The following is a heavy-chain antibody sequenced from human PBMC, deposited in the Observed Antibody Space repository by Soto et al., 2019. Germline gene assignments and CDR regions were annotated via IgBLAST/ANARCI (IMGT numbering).Heavy chain of an antibody. CDR3: ARGELELLILGISDYYYGMDV. Sequence: PGESLKISCKGSGYSFTSYWIGWVRQMPGKGLEWMGIIYPGDSDTRYSPSFQGQVTISADKSISTAYLQWSSLRAEDTAVYYCARGELELLILGISDYYYGMDVWGQGTTVTVSS. J-gene: IGHJ6*02. CDR1: GYSFTSYW. V-gene: IGHV5-51*01. D-gene: IGHD1-7*01. CDR2: IYPGDSDT.